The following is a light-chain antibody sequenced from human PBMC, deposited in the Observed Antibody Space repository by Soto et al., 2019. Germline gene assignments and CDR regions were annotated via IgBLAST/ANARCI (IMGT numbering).Light chain of an antibody. CDR2: TAS. J-gene: IGKJ2*01. V-gene: IGKV1-39*01. CDR3: HQSYSSLVYT. Sequence: DIQMTQSPSSLSASVGDRVTITCRASQNIGTYLNWYQQKPGKAPTVLLYTASTLQSGVPSRFSGSGSGTDFTLTINSLQPEDSATYYCHQSYSSLVYTFGPGTKLEIK. CDR1: QNIGTY.